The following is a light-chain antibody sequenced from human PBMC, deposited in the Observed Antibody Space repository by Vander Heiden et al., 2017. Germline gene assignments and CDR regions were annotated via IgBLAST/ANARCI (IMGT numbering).Light chain of an antibody. V-gene: IGKV2-28*01. CDR2: LGS. CDR3: MQALQTPS. Sequence: EIVMTQSPLSLPDTPGEPASISCRSSQSLLHSNGYNYLDWYLQKPGQSPQLLIYLGSNRASGVPDRFSGSGSGTDFTLKISRVEAEDVGVYYCMQALQTPSFGQGTKLEIK. CDR1: QSLLHSNGYNY. J-gene: IGKJ2*01.